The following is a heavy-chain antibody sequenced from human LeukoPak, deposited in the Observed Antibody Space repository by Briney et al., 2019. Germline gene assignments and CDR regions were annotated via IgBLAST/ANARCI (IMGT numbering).Heavy chain of an antibody. D-gene: IGHD3-22*01. V-gene: IGHV3-21*01. CDR3: ARRRHDSRAGDY. J-gene: IGHJ4*02. CDR2: ISSSSSYI. CDR1: GFTFSSYS. Sequence: GGSLRLSCAASGFTFSSYSMNWVRQAPGKGLEWVSSISSSSSYIYYADSVKGRFTISRDNAKNSLYLQMNSLRAEDTAVYYCARRRHDSRAGDYWDQGTLVTVSS.